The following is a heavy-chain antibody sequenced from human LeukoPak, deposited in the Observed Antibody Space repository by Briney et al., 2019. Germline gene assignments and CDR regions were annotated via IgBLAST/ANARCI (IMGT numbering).Heavy chain of an antibody. CDR3: AKTHLVGATKGSFDY. D-gene: IGHD1-26*01. Sequence: RPGGSLRLSCAASGFTFSSYGMHRVRQAPGKGLEWVAVISYDGSNKYYADSVKGRFTISRDNSKNTLYLQMNSLRAEDTAVYYCAKTHLVGATKGSFDYWGQGTLVTVSS. CDR2: ISYDGSNK. CDR1: GFTFSSYG. V-gene: IGHV3-30*18. J-gene: IGHJ4*02.